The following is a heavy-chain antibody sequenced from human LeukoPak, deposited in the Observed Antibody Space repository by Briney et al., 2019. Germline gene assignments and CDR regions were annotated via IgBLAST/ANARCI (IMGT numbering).Heavy chain of an antibody. CDR1: GFTFSSYA. D-gene: IGHD6-19*01. V-gene: IGHV3-23*01. Sequence: PGGSLRLSCAASGFTFSSYAMSWVRQAPGKGLEWVSAISGSGGSTYYADSVKGRFTISRDNAKNSLYLQMNSLRAEDTAVYYCARPTGYSSGWFLFWGQGTLVTVSS. CDR3: ARPTGYSSGWFLF. CDR2: ISGSGGST. J-gene: IGHJ4*02.